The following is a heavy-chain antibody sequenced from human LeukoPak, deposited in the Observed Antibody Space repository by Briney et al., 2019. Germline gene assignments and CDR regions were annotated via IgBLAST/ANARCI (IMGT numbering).Heavy chain of an antibody. Sequence: SETLSLTCAVYGGSFSGYYWSWIRQPPGKGLEWIGEINHSGSTNYNSSLKSRVTISVDTSKNQFSLKLSSVTAADTAVYYCARTRRDGYKPWGQGTLVTVSS. J-gene: IGHJ4*02. CDR1: GGSFSGYY. CDR2: INHSGST. V-gene: IGHV4-34*01. D-gene: IGHD5-24*01. CDR3: ARTRRDGYKP.